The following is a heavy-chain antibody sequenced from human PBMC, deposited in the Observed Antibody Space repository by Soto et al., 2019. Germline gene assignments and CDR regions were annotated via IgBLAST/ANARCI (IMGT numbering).Heavy chain of an antibody. V-gene: IGHV3-23*01. CDR3: AKEGEHSSGWANFDH. J-gene: IGHJ4*02. Sequence: GGFLRLSCAASGFTFSSCAMGWVRQAPGKGLEWVSDIIDSGGSTYYADAVKGRFTISRDNSKSTLYLQMNSLRAEDTAVYYCAKEGEHSSGWANFDHWGQGTLVTVSA. CDR2: IIDSGGST. D-gene: IGHD6-19*01. CDR1: GFTFSSCA.